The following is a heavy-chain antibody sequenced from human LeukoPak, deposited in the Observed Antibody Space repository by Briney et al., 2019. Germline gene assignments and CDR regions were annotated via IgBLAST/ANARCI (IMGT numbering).Heavy chain of an antibody. D-gene: IGHD6-13*01. CDR1: GGSISSYY. CDR3: ARQYSSSWFDY. V-gene: IGHV4-59*08. Sequence: SETLSLTCTVSGGSISSYYWSWIRQPPGKGLEWIGYIYYSGSTNYNPSLKSRVTMSVDTSKNQFSLKLSSVTAADTAVYYCARQYSSSWFDYWGQGTLVTVSS. J-gene: IGHJ4*02. CDR2: IYYSGST.